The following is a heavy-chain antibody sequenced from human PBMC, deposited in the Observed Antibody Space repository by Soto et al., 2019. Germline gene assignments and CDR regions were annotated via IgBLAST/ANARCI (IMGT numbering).Heavy chain of an antibody. J-gene: IGHJ3*02. CDR3: AAGDFWSGYYKYAFDI. CDR1: GFTFTSSA. V-gene: IGHV1-58*01. CDR2: IVVGSGNT. Sequence: SVKVSCKASGFTFTSSAVQWVRQARGQRLEWIGWIVVGSGNTNYAQKFQERVTITRDMSTSTAYMELSSLRSEDTAVYYCAAGDFWSGYYKYAFDIWGQGTMVTVSS. D-gene: IGHD3-3*01.